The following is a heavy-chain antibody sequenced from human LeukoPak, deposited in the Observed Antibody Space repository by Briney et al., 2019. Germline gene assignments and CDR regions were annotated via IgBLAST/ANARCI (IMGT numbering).Heavy chain of an antibody. CDR3: ARVLRPLTNFGVVIKSIDYFDY. CDR2: IYYSGST. CDR1: GGSISSYY. Sequence: KPSETLSLTCTVSGGSISSYYWSWIRQPPGKGLEWIGYIYYSGSTNYNPSLKSRVTISVDTSKNQFSLKLRSVTAADTAVYYCARVLRPLTNFGVVIKSIDYFDYWGQGTLVTVSS. V-gene: IGHV4-59*12. J-gene: IGHJ4*02. D-gene: IGHD3-3*01.